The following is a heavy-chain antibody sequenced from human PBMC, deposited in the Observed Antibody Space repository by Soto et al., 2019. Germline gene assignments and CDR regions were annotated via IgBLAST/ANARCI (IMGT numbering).Heavy chain of an antibody. V-gene: IGHV3-30*03. J-gene: IGHJ4*02. CDR3: ARDVYCSSTSCYRLLDY. CDR2: ISSDGNNK. D-gene: IGHD2-2*01. CDR1: GFTISSYG. Sequence: PGGSLRLSCAASGFTISSYGIHWVRQAPGKGLEWVAVISSDGNNKYFADSVKGRFTISRDNSKNTLYLQMNSLRAEDTAVYYCARDVYCSSTSCYRLLDYWGQGTLVTVSS.